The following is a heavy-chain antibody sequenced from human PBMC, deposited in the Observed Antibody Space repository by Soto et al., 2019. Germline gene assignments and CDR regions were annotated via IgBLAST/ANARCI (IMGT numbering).Heavy chain of an antibody. V-gene: IGHV1-8*01. CDR2: MNPNTGNS. CDR1: GYTFTIYD. D-gene: IGHD1-1*01. Sequence: ASVKVSCKASGYTFTIYDIYWVRQATGQGPEWMGWMNPNTGNSGYAQKFQGRVTMTSDTSISTAHMELSSLRSEDTAVYYCARRAETNGWNGFGADKYYFDFWGQGTLVTVSS. CDR3: ARRAETNGWNGFGADKYYFDF. J-gene: IGHJ4*02.